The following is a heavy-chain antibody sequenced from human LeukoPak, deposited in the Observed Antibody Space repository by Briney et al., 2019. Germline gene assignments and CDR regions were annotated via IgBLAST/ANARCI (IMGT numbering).Heavy chain of an antibody. Sequence: PGGSLRLSCAASGFTFSNAWMSWVRQAPGKGLEWVGRIKSKTDGGTTDYAAPVKGRFTISRDDSKNTLYLQMNSLKTEDTAVYYCTTRYSASILLAPSSYFDYWGQGTLVTVSS. J-gene: IGHJ4*02. D-gene: IGHD2-8*02. CDR3: TTRYSASILLAPSSYFDY. CDR2: IKSKTDGGTT. V-gene: IGHV3-15*01. CDR1: GFTFSNAW.